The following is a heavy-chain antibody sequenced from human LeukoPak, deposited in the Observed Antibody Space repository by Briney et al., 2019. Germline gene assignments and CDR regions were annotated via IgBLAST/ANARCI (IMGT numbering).Heavy chain of an antibody. CDR1: GGSISGEY. CDR2: INTSGNT. Sequence: PSETLSLTCIVSGGSISGEYWSWIRQPAGKGLEWIGRINTSGNTNYNPSLKSRVTMSADTSKNQFSLELTSVTAADTAVYYCASPRSSSGWDGDFDYWGQGTLVTVSS. D-gene: IGHD6-19*01. CDR3: ASPRSSSGWDGDFDY. J-gene: IGHJ4*02. V-gene: IGHV4-4*07.